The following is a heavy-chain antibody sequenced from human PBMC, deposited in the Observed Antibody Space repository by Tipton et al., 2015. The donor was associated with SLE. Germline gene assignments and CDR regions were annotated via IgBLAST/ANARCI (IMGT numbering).Heavy chain of an antibody. CDR2: IRHDGSDK. V-gene: IGHV3-30*02. CDR3: AKDRLAYYYGSGSRPEDY. Sequence: SLRLSCAASGFGFNHYGIHWVRQAPGKGLEWVATIRHDGSDKLYADSVKGRFAISRDNSKSTLYLQMNSLRSEDTAVYYCAKDRLAYYYGSGSRPEDYWGQGTLVTVSS. J-gene: IGHJ4*02. CDR1: GFGFNHYG. D-gene: IGHD3-10*01.